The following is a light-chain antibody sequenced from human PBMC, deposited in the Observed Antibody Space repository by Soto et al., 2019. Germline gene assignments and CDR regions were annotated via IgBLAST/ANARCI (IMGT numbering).Light chain of an antibody. CDR2: AAS. J-gene: IGKJ4*01. V-gene: IGKV3D-20*02. Sequence: EIVLTQSQATLSLSPGERATPSCRAGQRVSSSYLAWYQQKPGQAPRLLIYAASSRATGIPARFSGSGSGTDFTLTISSLEPEDFAVYYCQQLNNWLTFGGGTKGDIK. CDR3: QQLNNWLT. CDR1: QRVSSSY.